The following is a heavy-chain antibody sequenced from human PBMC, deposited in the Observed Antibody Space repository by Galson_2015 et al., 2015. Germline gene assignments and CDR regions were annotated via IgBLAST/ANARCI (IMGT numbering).Heavy chain of an antibody. J-gene: IGHJ4*02. CDR3: VKVVDVGVATIYIDY. CDR2: ISYDGNNN. D-gene: IGHD5-24*01. Sequence: SLRLSCAASGFTFSSYGMHWVRQAPGKGLEWLAVISYDGNNNYYADSVRGRFSISRDNSKNMLFLQMNSLRPEDTAVYYCVKVVDVGVATIYIDYWGQGTLVTVSS. V-gene: IGHV3-30*18. CDR1: GFTFSSYG.